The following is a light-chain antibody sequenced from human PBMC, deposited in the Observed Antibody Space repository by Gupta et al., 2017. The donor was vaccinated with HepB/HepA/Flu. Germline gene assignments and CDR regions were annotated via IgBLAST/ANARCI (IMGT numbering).Light chain of an antibody. V-gene: IGKV3-11*01. CDR3: QQRSSWGDLT. CDR2: DAS. J-gene: IGKJ4*01. Sequence: EIELTQSPATLSLSPGEGATLSCWASQSVHNYLAWYQQKPGQAPRLLIYDASNRATGIPPRFSGSGSGTYFTLTINNLEPDDSAIYYCQQRSSWGDLTFGGGTKVEIK. CDR1: QSVHNY.